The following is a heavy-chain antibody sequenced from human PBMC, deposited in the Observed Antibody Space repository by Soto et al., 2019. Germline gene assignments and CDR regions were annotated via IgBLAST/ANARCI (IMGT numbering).Heavy chain of an antibody. CDR1: GGSFSGYY. J-gene: IGHJ4*02. CDR3: ARASPGGVVVLSY. V-gene: IGHV4-34*01. Sequence: QVQLQQWGAGLLKPSETLSLTCAVYGGSFSGYYWSWIRQPPGKGLEWIGEINHSGSTNYNPSLKSRVTISVDTSKNQFSLKLSSVTAADTAVYYCARASPGGVVVLSYWGQGTLVTVSS. D-gene: IGHD2-15*01. CDR2: INHSGST.